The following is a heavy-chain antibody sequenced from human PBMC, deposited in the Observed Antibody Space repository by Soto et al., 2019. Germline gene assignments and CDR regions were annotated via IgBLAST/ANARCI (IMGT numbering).Heavy chain of an antibody. CDR2: INAGNGNT. J-gene: IGHJ6*02. CDR3: ARDRGMVMRPNPRLYYYYGMDV. Sequence: ASVKVSCKASGYTFTSYAMHWVRQAPGQRLEWMGWINAGNGNTKYSQKFQGRVTITRDTSASTAYMELSSLRSEDTAVYYCARDRGMVMRPNPRLYYYYGMDVWGQGTTVTVS. CDR1: GYTFTSYA. V-gene: IGHV1-3*01. D-gene: IGHD3-22*01.